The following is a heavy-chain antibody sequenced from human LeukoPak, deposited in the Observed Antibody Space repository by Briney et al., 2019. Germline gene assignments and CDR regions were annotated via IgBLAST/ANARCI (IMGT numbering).Heavy chain of an antibody. J-gene: IGHJ5*02. CDR1: GDSFSSNSVT. D-gene: IGHD2-2*01. Sequence: SQTLSLTCAISGDSFSSNSVTWNWIRQSPSRGLEWLGRTYYRSTWYDDYAVSVRGRITVNPDTSKNQFSLHLNSVTPEDTAVYYCARRLTQYDCFDPWGQGILVTVSS. V-gene: IGHV6-1*01. CDR3: ARRLTQYDCFDP. CDR2: TYYRSTWYD.